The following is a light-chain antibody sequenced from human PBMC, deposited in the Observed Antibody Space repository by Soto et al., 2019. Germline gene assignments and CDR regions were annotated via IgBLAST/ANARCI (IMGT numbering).Light chain of an antibody. CDR3: CSYASGSIYV. J-gene: IGLJ1*01. CDR1: SSDVGAFNY. CDR2: EVG. V-gene: IGLV2-14*01. Sequence: QSALTQPASVSGSPGQSITISCTGTSSDVGAFNYVSWYLQYPGKAPKLMIYEVGHRPSGVSNRFSGSKSGNKASLTISGLQAEDEADYYCCSYASGSIYVFGTGTKLTVL.